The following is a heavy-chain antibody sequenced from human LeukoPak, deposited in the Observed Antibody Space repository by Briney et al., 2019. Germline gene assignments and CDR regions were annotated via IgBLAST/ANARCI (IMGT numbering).Heavy chain of an antibody. J-gene: IGHJ4*02. CDR2: INHSGST. D-gene: IGHD3-10*01. CDR3: ARQGAGGGDYFDY. CDR1: GGSFSGYY. V-gene: IGHV4-34*01. Sequence: PSETLSLTCAVYGGSFSGYYWSWIRQPPGKGLEWIGEINHSGSTNYNPSLKSRVTISVDTSKNQFSLKLSSVTAADTAVYYCARQGAGGGDYFDYWGQGTLVTVP.